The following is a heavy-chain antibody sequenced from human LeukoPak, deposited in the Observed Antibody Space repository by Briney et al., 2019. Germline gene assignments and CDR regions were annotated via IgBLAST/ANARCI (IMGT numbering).Heavy chain of an antibody. Sequence: GESLQISCKGSGYTFSNYWIGWVRQMPGKGLEWMGIINPADSDTKYGPSVQGQVTLSADKSISTAYLQWISLKASDTAVYYCARAVTGTSLIDYWGQGTLVTVSS. CDR2: INPADSDT. J-gene: IGHJ4*02. D-gene: IGHD6-19*01. CDR3: ARAVTGTSLIDY. V-gene: IGHV5-51*01. CDR1: GYTFSNYW.